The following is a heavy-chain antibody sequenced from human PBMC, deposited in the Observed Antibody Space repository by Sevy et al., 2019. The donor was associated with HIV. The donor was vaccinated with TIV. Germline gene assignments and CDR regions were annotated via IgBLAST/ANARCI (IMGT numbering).Heavy chain of an antibody. CDR2: LSFGCGEI. CDR3: ERDGCTKPHDY. J-gene: IGHJ4*02. Sequence: GGSLRLSCAASGFTFSKYSMSWVRQPPGKGLEWVSTLSFGCGEINYANSVKGRFTISRDNSKSSVYLQMNNLRPEDTAVYYCERDGCTKPHDYWGQGTLVTVSS. V-gene: IGHV3-23*01. CDR1: GFTFSKYS. D-gene: IGHD2-8*01.